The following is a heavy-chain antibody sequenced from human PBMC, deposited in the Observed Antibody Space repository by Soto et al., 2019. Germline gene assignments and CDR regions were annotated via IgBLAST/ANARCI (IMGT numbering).Heavy chain of an antibody. CDR2: MYYSGST. CDR1: GVSISRGGYY. D-gene: IGHD3-22*01. CDR3: ATQPRYDSSGYFFY. V-gene: IGHV4-31*03. J-gene: IGHJ4*02. Sequence: TLSLTCTVSGVSISRGGYYWTWIRLRAGGGLEWIWDMYYSGSTNYNPSLKARITISADTSKKQFSLELRSVTAADTAVYYCATQPRYDSSGYFFYWGQGRLVTVSS.